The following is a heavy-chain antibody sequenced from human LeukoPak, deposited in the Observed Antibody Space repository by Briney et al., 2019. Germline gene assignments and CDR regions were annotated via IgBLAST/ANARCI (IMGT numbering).Heavy chain of an antibody. D-gene: IGHD3-10*01. V-gene: IGHV4-39*01. CDR3: ARRNVNYGAFDI. CDR2: IYYSGST. CDR1: GGSISSGDYY. J-gene: IGHJ3*02. Sequence: SETLSLTCTVSGGSISSGDYYWTWIRQPAGKGLEWIGSIYYSGSTYYSPSLKTRVTISVDTSKNQFSLKLSSVTAADTAVYYCARRNVNYGAFDIWGQGTMVTVSS.